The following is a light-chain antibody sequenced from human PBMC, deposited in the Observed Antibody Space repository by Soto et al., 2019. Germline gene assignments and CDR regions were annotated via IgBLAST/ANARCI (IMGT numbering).Light chain of an antibody. CDR3: CSYAGSHTYVV. V-gene: IGLV2-11*01. J-gene: IGLJ2*01. Sequence: SALTQPRSVSGSPGQSVTISCTGTSSDVGGYNYVSWYQQHPGKAPKVMIYDVSKRPSGVPDRFSGSKSGNTASLTISGLQAEDEADYYCCSYAGSHTYVVFGGGTKVTVL. CDR1: SSDVGGYNY. CDR2: DVS.